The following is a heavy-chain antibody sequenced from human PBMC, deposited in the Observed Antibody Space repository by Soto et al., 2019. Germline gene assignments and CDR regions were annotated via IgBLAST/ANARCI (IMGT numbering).Heavy chain of an antibody. CDR1: GYTFTGYG. V-gene: IGHV1-18*01. CDR2: ISAYNGNT. D-gene: IGHD2-15*01. Sequence: ASVKVSCKASGYTFTGYGISWVRQAPGQGLEWMGWISAYNGNTNYAQKLQGRVTMTTDTSTSTAYMVLRSLRSDDTAVYYCASPLQVGHCSGGSCYYYWGQGTLVTVSS. J-gene: IGHJ4*02. CDR3: ASPLQVGHCSGGSCYYY.